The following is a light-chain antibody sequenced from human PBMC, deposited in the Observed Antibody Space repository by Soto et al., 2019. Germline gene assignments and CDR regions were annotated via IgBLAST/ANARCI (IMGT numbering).Light chain of an antibody. CDR1: SSDVGGYNY. Sequence: QSVLTQPASVSGSPGQSINISCTGTSSDVGGYNYVSWYQQHPGKAPKLMIYDVSNRPSGVSNRFSGSKSGNTASLNISGLQAEDEADYSCSSYTSSSTLVLFGGGTKLTVL. V-gene: IGLV2-14*01. CDR3: SSYTSSSTLVL. CDR2: DVS. J-gene: IGLJ2*01.